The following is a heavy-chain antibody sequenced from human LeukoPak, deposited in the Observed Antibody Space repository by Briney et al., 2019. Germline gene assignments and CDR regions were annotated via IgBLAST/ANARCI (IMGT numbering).Heavy chain of an antibody. CDR3: ARGWVETSSWEEYFDY. CDR1: GYTFTSYG. J-gene: IGHJ4*02. CDR2: INPNSGGT. D-gene: IGHD6-13*01. V-gene: IGHV1-2*02. Sequence: ASVKVSCKASGYTFTSYGISWVRQAPGQGLEWMGWINPNSGGTNYAQKFQGRVTMTRDTSISTAYMELSRLRSEDTAVYYCARGWVETSSWEEYFDYWGQGTLVTVSS.